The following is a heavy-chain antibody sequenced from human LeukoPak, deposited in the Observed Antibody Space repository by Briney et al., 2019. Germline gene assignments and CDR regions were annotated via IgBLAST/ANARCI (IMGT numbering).Heavy chain of an antibody. Sequence: GRSLRLSCAASGFTFSSSAMHWVRQAPGKGLEWLAVFSRDGINTYYTDSVKGRFTISRDNSENIFYLQMNSLRIEDTAIYYCATGKLDASGFDFMLPFWGQGTLVSVSS. CDR3: ATGKLDASGFDFMLPF. CDR1: GFTFSSSA. J-gene: IGHJ4*02. V-gene: IGHV3-30*10. CDR2: FSRDGINT. D-gene: IGHD5-12*01.